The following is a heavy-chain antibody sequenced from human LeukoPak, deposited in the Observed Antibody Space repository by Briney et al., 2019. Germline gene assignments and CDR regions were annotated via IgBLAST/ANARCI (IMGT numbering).Heavy chain of an antibody. Sequence: PSETLSLTCTVSGGSISSGSYYWSWLRQPGGKGLEWLGRIYTSGSTNYNPSLRSRVTISVDTSKNQFSLKLSSVTAADTAVYYCARAPDSRFLGAFDIWGQGTMVTVSS. CDR2: IYTSGST. CDR1: GGSISSGSYY. V-gene: IGHV4-61*02. CDR3: ARAPDSRFLGAFDI. J-gene: IGHJ3*02. D-gene: IGHD3-22*01.